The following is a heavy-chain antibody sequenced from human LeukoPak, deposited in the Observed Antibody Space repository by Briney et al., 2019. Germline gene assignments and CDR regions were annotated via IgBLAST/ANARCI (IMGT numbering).Heavy chain of an antibody. CDR3: ASPSYYYDSSGYYPYFDY. J-gene: IGHJ4*02. D-gene: IGHD3-22*01. CDR2: IYYSGST. CDR1: GGSISSYY. Sequence: PSETLSLTCTVSGGSISSYYWSWIRQPPGKGLEWIGYIYYSGSTNYNPSLKSRVTISVDTSKNQFSLKLNSVTAADTAVYYCASPSYYYDSSGYYPYFDYWGQGTLVTVSS. V-gene: IGHV4-59*01.